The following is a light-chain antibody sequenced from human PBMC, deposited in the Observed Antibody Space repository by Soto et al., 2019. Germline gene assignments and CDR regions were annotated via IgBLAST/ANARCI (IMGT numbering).Light chain of an antibody. CDR1: QTVSNNY. J-gene: IGKJ1*01. V-gene: IGKV3-20*01. CDR3: QQYADSRT. CDR2: GAS. Sequence: EILLTQSPGTLSLSPGERATLSCRARQTVSNNYLAWYQQKPGQAPRLFIYGASTRATGIPDRFSGSGSGTDSTLTISRLEPEDFAVYYCQQYADSRTFGQGTKVDIK.